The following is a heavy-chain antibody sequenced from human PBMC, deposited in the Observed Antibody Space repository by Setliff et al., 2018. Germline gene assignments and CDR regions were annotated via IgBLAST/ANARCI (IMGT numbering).Heavy chain of an antibody. D-gene: IGHD3-10*01. CDR1: GGSITSHY. Sequence: SETLSLTCSVSGGSITSHYWSWIRQSPGKGLEWIGYIDYSGTTNYNPSLKSRVTISSDTSKRQFSLKLSSVTAADTAVYYCAREDGSGFFVGVAWFDPWGQGTLVTVSS. CDR3: AREDGSGFFVGVAWFDP. V-gene: IGHV4-59*11. J-gene: IGHJ5*02. CDR2: IDYSGTT.